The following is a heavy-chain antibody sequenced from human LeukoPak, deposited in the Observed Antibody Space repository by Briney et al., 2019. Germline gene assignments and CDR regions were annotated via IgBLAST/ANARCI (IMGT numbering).Heavy chain of an antibody. D-gene: IGHD3-9*01. CDR1: GFTFSSYA. J-gene: IGHJ4*02. CDR2: ISGSGGST. CDR3: AKDAAKEYDILTGYLGYYFDY. V-gene: IGHV3-23*01. Sequence: GGFLRLSCAASGFTFSSYAMSWVRQAPGKGLEWVSAISGSGGSTYYADSVKGRFTISKDNSKNTLFLQINSLRAEDTAVYYCAKDAAKEYDILTGYLGYYFDYWGQGTLVTVSS.